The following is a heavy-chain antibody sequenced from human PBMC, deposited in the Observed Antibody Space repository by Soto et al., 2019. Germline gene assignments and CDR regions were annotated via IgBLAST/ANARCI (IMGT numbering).Heavy chain of an antibody. Sequence: PGGSLRLSCAASGFTFSSYAMIWVRQAPGKGLEWVSAISGSGGSTYYADSVKGRFTISRDNSKNTLYLQMNSLRAEDTAVYYCAKARDIVVVVAAPAAFDIWGQGTMVTVSS. CDR2: ISGSGGST. CDR3: AKARDIVVVVAAPAAFDI. J-gene: IGHJ3*02. V-gene: IGHV3-23*01. D-gene: IGHD2-15*01. CDR1: GFTFSSYA.